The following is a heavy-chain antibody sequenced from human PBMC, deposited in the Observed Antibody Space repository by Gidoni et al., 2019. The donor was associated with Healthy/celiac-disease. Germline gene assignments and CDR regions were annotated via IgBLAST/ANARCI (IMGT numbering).Heavy chain of an antibody. Sequence: QVQLQESGPGLVKPSKTLSLTCTVSGGSISSGDYYWSWIRQPPGKGLEWIGYIYSSGSTYYNPSLKSRVTISVDTSKNQFSLKLSSVTAADTAVYYCARASYSSSSSVMDYYYGMDVWGQGTTVTVSS. V-gene: IGHV4-30-4*01. CDR3: ARASYSSSSSVMDYYYGMDV. D-gene: IGHD6-6*01. J-gene: IGHJ6*02. CDR2: IYSSGST. CDR1: GGSISSGDYY.